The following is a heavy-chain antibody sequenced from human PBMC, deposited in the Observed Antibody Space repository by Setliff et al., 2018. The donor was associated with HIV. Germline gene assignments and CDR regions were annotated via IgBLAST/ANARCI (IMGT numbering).Heavy chain of an antibody. CDR3: ARVWPQSIGFDC. CDR1: GYIFSTYT. J-gene: IGHJ4*02. Sequence: ASVKVSCKTSGYIFSTYTIHWIRQAPGQRPEWMGWINTDNGNARYSQKFEDRVSVTRDTSANIVYMELTSLKSEDMAVYYCARVWPQSIGFDCWGQGTLVTVSS. CDR2: INTDNGNA. D-gene: IGHD2-21*01. V-gene: IGHV1-3*04.